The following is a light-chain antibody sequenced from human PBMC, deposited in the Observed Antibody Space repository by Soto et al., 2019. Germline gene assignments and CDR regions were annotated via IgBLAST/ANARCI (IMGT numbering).Light chain of an antibody. Sequence: EIVLTQSPGTLSLSPGGRATLSCRASQSISDTLAWYQQKPGQAPRLLIYGASTRAPGFPARFSGSGSGTDFTLTISSLQSEDFAVYYCQQYKSWPITFGQGTRLEIK. J-gene: IGKJ5*01. V-gene: IGKV3-15*01. CDR2: GAS. CDR3: QQYKSWPIT. CDR1: QSISDT.